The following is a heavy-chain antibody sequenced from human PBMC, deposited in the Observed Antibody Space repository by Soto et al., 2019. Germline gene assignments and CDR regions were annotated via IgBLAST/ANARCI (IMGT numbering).Heavy chain of an antibody. CDR1: GFTVSTNY. V-gene: IGHV3-53*01. D-gene: IGHD3-10*01. J-gene: IGHJ6*02. Sequence: HPGGSLRLSCAASGFTVSTNYMTWVRQAPGKGLEWVSLIYSDGTTYYADSVKGRFTISRDTSKNMLYLQLNSLRAEDTAVYYCARDRSGSSGYYGMDVWGQGTTVTVS. CDR3: ARDRSGSSGYYGMDV. CDR2: IYSDGTT.